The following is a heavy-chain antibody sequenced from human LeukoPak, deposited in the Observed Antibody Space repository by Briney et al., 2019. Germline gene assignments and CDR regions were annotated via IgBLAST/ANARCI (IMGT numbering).Heavy chain of an antibody. CDR1: GGSFSGYY. V-gene: IGHV4-34*01. CDR2: INHSGST. J-gene: IGHJ6*02. Sequence: SETLSLTCAVYGGSFSGYYWSCIRQPPGKGLEWIGEINHSGSTNYNPSLKSRVTISVDTSKKQFSLKLSSVTAADTAVYYCARGRDTSGYYYGMDVWGQGTTVTVSS. CDR3: ARGRDTSGYYYGMDV. D-gene: IGHD3-10*01.